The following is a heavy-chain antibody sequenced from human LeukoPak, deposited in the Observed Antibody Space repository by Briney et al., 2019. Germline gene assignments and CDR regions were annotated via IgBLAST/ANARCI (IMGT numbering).Heavy chain of an antibody. V-gene: IGHV3-21*01. D-gene: IGHD2-2*01. CDR2: ISSSSSYI. CDR3: ARDLAVVPAAMSSPDWYFDL. Sequence: GGSLRLSCAASGFDFSIYGMNWVRQAPGKGLEWVSSISSSSSYIYYADSVKGRFTISRDNAKNSLYLQMNSLRAEDTAVYYCARDLAVVPAAMSSPDWYFDLWGRGTLVTVSS. CDR1: GFDFSIYG. J-gene: IGHJ2*01.